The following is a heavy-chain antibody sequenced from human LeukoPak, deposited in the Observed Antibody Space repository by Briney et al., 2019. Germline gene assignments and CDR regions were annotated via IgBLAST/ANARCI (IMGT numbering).Heavy chain of an antibody. V-gene: IGHV3-23*01. CDR2: ISGSGGST. J-gene: IGHJ6*02. CDR1: GFAFTSYA. CDR3: AKGFLSIAVAAFYYYVMDV. Sequence: GGSLRLSCAASGFAFTSYAMNWVRQAPGKGLEWVSAISGSGGSTYYADSVKGRFTISRDNSKNTLYLQMNSLRAEDTAVYYCAKGFLSIAVAAFYYYVMDVWAQGTTVTVSS. D-gene: IGHD6-19*01.